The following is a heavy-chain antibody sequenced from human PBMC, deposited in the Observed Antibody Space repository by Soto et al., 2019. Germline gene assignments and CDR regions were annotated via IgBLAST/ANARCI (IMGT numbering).Heavy chain of an antibody. CDR3: GRGLGDDFDAFDL. V-gene: IGHV4-34*01. D-gene: IGHD3-16*01. CDR2: INHSGST. CDR1: GGSFSGYY. J-gene: IGHJ3*01. Sequence: PSETLSLTCAVYGGSFSGYYWSWIRQPPGKGLEWIGEINHSGSTNYNPSLKSRVTISVDTSKNQFSLKLSSVTAADTAVYYCGRGLGDDFDAFDLWGQGTMVTVSS.